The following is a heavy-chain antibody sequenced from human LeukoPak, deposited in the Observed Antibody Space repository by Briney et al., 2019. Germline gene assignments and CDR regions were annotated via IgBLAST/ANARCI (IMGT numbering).Heavy chain of an antibody. CDR2: VDPEDGET. Sequence: ASVKVSCKVSGYTFADYYMHWVQQAPGKGLEWMGLVDPEDGETIYAEKFQGRVTITADTSTDTAYMELSSLRSEDTAVYYCATDYGGNWAYWGQGTLVTVSS. D-gene: IGHD4-23*01. CDR1: GYTFADYY. J-gene: IGHJ4*02. V-gene: IGHV1-69-2*01. CDR3: ATDYGGNWAY.